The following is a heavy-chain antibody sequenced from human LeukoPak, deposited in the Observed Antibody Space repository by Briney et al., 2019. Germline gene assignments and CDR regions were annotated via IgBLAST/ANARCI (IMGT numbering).Heavy chain of an antibody. CDR3: ARGAMTTVDY. CDR1: GFTFSSYA. CDR2: ISGSGCNT. J-gene: IGHJ4*02. Sequence: GGSLRLSCAASGFTFSSYAMSWVRQAPGKGLEWVSAISGSGCNTYYTDSVKGRFTISRDNSRNSLYLQMNSLRAEDTAVYYCARGAMTTVDYWGQGTLVTVSS. V-gene: IGHV3-23*01. D-gene: IGHD4-17*01.